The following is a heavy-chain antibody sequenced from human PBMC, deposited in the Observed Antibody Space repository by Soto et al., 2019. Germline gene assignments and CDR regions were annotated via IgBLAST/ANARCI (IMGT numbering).Heavy chain of an antibody. V-gene: IGHV3-30-3*01. CDR2: ISYDGSNK. J-gene: IGHJ6*02. CDR1: GFTFSSYA. Sequence: PGGSLRLSCAASGFTFSSYAMHWVRQAPGKGLEWVAVISYDGSNKYYADSVKGRFTISRDNSKNTLYLQMNSLRAEDTAVYYCARGTTVVTHYYYYGMDIWGQGTTVTV. CDR3: ARGTTVVTHYYYYGMDI. D-gene: IGHD4-17*01.